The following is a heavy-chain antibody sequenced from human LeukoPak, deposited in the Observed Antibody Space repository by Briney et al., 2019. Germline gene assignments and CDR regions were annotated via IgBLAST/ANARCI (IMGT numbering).Heavy chain of an antibody. CDR1: GGSISSYY. J-gene: IGHJ4*02. Sequence: SETLSLTCTVSGGSISSYYWSWIRQPAGKGLEGIGRSYTSGSTNYNPSLKSRVTMSVDTYKNQFSLKLSSVTAADTAVYYCARDPAGSAAFDYWGQGTLVTVSP. CDR2: SYTSGST. V-gene: IGHV4-4*07. CDR3: ARDPAGSAAFDY.